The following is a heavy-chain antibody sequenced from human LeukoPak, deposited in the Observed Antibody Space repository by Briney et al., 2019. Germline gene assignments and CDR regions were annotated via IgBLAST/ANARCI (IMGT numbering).Heavy chain of an antibody. CDR2: IYYSGST. J-gene: IGHJ4*02. Sequence: SETLSLTCSVSGDSIRSGDSYWSWIRQPPGKGLEWIGYIYYSGSTNYNPSLKSRVTISVDTSKNQFSLNLSSVTAADTAVYYCARLMSGWYNDYWGQGTLVTVSS. CDR1: GDSIRSGDSY. D-gene: IGHD6-19*01. CDR3: ARLMSGWYNDY. V-gene: IGHV4-61*08.